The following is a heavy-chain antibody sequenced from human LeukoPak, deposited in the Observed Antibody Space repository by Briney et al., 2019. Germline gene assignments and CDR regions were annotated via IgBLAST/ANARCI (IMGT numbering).Heavy chain of an antibody. J-gene: IGHJ6*03. CDR2: MNPNSGNT. Sequence: GASVKVSCKXSGYTFTSYDINWVRQATGQGLEWMGWMNPNSGNTGYAQKFQGRVTMTRNTSISTAYMELSSLRSEDTAVYYCARGSYYDFWSGYRDYYMDVWGKGTTVTVSS. D-gene: IGHD3-3*01. CDR1: GYTFTSYD. CDR3: ARGSYYDFWSGYRDYYMDV. V-gene: IGHV1-8*01.